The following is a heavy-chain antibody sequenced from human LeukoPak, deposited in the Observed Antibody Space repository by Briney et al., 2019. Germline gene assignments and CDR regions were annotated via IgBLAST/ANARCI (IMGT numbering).Heavy chain of an antibody. V-gene: IGHV1-69*04. Sequence: VASVKVSCKASGGTFSSYAISWVRQAPGQGLGWMGRIIPIFGIANYAQKFQGRVTITSDKSTSTSYMELSSLRSEDTAVYYCVRDYHYGHWFDPWGQGTLVTVSS. CDR1: GGTFSSYA. CDR2: IIPIFGIA. J-gene: IGHJ5*02. CDR3: VRDYHYGHWFDP. D-gene: IGHD4-17*01.